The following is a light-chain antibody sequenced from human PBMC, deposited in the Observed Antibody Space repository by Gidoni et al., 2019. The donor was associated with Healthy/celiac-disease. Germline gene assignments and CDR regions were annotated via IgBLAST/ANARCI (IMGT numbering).Light chain of an antibody. V-gene: IGKV3-11*01. J-gene: IGKJ1*01. CDR2: DAS. CDR3: QQRSNWPPKT. CDR1: QSVSSY. Sequence: EIVLTQSPATLSLSPGERATLSCRASQSVSSYLAWYQQKPGKAPSLLIYDASNRATGIPARFSGSGSGTDFTLTIRSLEPEDFAVYYCQQRSNWPPKTFGQGTKVEIK.